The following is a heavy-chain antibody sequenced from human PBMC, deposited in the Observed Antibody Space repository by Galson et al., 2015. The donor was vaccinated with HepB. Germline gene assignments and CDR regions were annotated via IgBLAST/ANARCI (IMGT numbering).Heavy chain of an antibody. J-gene: IGHJ3*02. CDR2: IHYTGST. V-gene: IGHV4-59*01. CDR1: GGSITSYY. Sequence: SETLSLTCTVSGGSITSYYWNWIRQPPGKGLEWIGYIHYTGSTNYNPSLRSRVTISQDTSKNQFSLKLSSVTPADSAVYYCARDLPRYYDSGPYSSDAFDIWGQGTMVTVSS. D-gene: IGHD3-10*01. CDR3: ARDLPRYYDSGPYSSDAFDI.